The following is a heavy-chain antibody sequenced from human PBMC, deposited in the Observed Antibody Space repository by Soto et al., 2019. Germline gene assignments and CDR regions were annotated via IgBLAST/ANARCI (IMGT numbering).Heavy chain of an antibody. Sequence: GESLKISCKGSGYSFTSYWISWVRQMPGKGLEWMGRIDPSDSYTNYSPSFQGHVTISADKSISTAYLQWSSLKASDTAMYYCARQMTTVSHFDYWGQGTLVTVSS. V-gene: IGHV5-10-1*01. J-gene: IGHJ4*02. CDR2: IDPSDSYT. CDR1: GYSFTSYW. D-gene: IGHD4-17*01. CDR3: ARQMTTVSHFDY.